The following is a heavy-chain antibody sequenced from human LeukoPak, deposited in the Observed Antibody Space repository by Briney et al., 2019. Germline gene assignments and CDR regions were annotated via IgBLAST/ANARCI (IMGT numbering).Heavy chain of an antibody. CDR1: GFTFSYYL. V-gene: IGHV3-48*01. CDR2: ISSTGGTI. J-gene: IGHJ3*02. CDR3: ARGYSRAAFDI. D-gene: IGHD2-15*01. Sequence: TGGSLRLSCAASGFTFSYYLMHWVRQAPGEGLEWVSFISSTGGTIYYADAVKGRFTVSRDNAMNSLLLQMNSLRAEDTALYYCARGYSRAAFDIWGQGTMVTVSS.